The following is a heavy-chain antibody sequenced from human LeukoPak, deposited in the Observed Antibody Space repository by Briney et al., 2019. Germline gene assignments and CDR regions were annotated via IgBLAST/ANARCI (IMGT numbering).Heavy chain of an antibody. CDR3: AKDQGEGVGSSCYVGY. V-gene: IGHV3-30*18. CDR1: GFTFSSYG. Sequence: GGSLRLSCAASGFTFSSYGMHWVRQAPGKGLEWVAVISYDGSNKYYADSVKGRFTISRDNSKNTLYLQMNSLRAEDTAVYYCAKDQGEGVGSSCYVGYWGQGTLVTVSS. J-gene: IGHJ4*02. CDR2: ISYDGSNK. D-gene: IGHD6-13*01.